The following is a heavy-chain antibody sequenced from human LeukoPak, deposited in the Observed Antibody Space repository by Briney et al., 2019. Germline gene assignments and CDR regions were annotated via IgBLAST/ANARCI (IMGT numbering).Heavy chain of an antibody. CDR1: GFTFSSYA. J-gene: IGHJ4*02. CDR3: ARKDIVVVPAAADY. Sequence: GGSLRLSCAASGFTFSSYAMHWVRQAPGKGLEWVAVISYDGSNKYYADSVKGRFTISRDNSKNTLYLQMNSLRAEDTAVYYCARKDIVVVPAAADYWGQGTLVTVSS. CDR2: ISYDGSNK. D-gene: IGHD2-2*01. V-gene: IGHV3-30*04.